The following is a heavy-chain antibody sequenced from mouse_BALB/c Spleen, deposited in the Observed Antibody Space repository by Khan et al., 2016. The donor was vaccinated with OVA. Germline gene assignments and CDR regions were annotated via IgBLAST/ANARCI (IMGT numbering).Heavy chain of an antibody. CDR2: IYPGSGYI. Sequence: QVRLQQSGPELVKPGASVKMSCKASGYTFTDFLISWLKQRPGQGLEWIGEIYPGSGYIYYNEKFKGKATLTSDKSSNTAYMQLSSLTSEVSAVYFCARAGYGGFAHWGQGTLVTVSA. J-gene: IGHJ3*01. V-gene: IGHV1-77*01. CDR1: GYTFTDFL. CDR3: ARAGYGGFAH. D-gene: IGHD3-2*02.